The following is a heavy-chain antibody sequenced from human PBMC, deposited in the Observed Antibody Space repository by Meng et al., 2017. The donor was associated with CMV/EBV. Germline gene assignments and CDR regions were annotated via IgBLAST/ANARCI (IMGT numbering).Heavy chain of an antibody. CDR3: AGRYCSSTSCYTHGYGAFDI. Sequence: SVKVSCKASGGTFSSYAISWVRQAPGQGLEWMGGIIPILGIANYAQKFQGRVTITADKSTSTAYMELCSLRSEDTAVYYCAGRYCSSTSCYTHGYGAFDIWGQGTMVTVSS. J-gene: IGHJ3*02. V-gene: IGHV1-69*10. CDR2: IIPILGIA. CDR1: GGTFSSYA. D-gene: IGHD2-2*02.